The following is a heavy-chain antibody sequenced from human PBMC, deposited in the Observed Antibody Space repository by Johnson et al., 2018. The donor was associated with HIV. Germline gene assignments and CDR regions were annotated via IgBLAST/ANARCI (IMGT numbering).Heavy chain of an antibody. Sequence: DVQVVESGGGLVKPGGSLRLSCAASGFTFSSYDMHWVRQATGKGLEWVSAIGTAGDTYYPGSVKGRFTISRDNSKNTLFLQMNSLRAEDTAVYYCATRITMVQGVIKGDAFDIWGQGTMVTVSS. CDR3: ATRITMVQGVIKGDAFDI. CDR2: IGTAGDT. V-gene: IGHV3-13*01. J-gene: IGHJ3*02. D-gene: IGHD3-10*01. CDR1: GFTFSSYD.